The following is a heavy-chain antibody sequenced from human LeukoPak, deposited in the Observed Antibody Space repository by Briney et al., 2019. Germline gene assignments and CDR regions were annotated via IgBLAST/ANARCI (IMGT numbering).Heavy chain of an antibody. CDR1: GFTFSSYS. Sequence: PGGSLRLSCAASGFTFSSYSMNWVRQAPGKGLEWVSSISSSSSYIYYADSVEGRFTISRDNAKNSLYLQMNSLRAEDTAVYYCARDHLPAYYDILTGTSNWFDPWGQGTLVTVSS. V-gene: IGHV3-21*01. CDR3: ARDHLPAYYDILTGTSNWFDP. D-gene: IGHD3-9*01. CDR2: ISSSSSYI. J-gene: IGHJ5*02.